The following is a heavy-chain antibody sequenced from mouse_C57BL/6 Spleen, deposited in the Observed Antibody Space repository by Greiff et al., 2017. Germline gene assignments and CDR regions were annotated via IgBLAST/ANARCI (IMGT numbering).Heavy chain of an antibody. V-gene: IGHV1-82*01. CDR1: GYSFSSSW. CDR2: IYPGDGDT. CDR3: AREFDY. J-gene: IGHJ2*01. Sequence: VQLQQSGPELVKPGASVTISCKASGYSFSSSWMNWVKQRPGKGLEWIGRIYPGDGDTNYNGQFKGKATMTADKSYSTAYMQLSSLTSEDSAVYFCAREFDYWGKGTTLTVSS.